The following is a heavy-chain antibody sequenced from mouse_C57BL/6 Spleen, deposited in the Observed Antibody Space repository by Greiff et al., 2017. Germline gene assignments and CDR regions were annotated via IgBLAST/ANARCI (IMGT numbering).Heavy chain of an antibody. V-gene: IGHV5-4*01. J-gene: IGHJ3*01. D-gene: IGHD1-1*01. CDR2: ISDGGSYT. Sequence: EVMLVESGGGLVKPGGSLKLSCAASGFTFSSYAMSWVRQTPEKRLEWVATISDGGSYTYYPDNVKGRFTISRDNAKNNLYLQMSHLKSEDTAMXYCARDPLPYYYGSSYGFAYWGQGTLVTVSA. CDR1: GFTFSSYA. CDR3: ARDPLPYYYGSSYGFAY.